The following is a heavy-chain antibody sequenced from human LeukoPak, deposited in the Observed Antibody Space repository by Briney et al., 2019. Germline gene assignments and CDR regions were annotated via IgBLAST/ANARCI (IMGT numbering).Heavy chain of an antibody. J-gene: IGHJ6*03. V-gene: IGHV1-24*01. CDR3: ATTAPIVVVPAARYRVAYYYYYMDV. D-gene: IGHD2-2*01. CDR1: GYTLTELS. Sequence: ASVKVSCKVSGYTLTELSMHWVRQAPGKGLEGMGGFDPEDGETIYAQKFQGRVTMTEDTSTDTAYMELSSLRSEDTAVYYCATTAPIVVVPAARYRVAYYYYYMDVWGKGTTVTVSS. CDR2: FDPEDGET.